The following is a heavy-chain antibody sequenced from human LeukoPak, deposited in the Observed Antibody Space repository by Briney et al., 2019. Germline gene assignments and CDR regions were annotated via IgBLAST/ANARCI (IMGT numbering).Heavy chain of an antibody. CDR1: GFTFSSYG. CDR2: IWYDGSNK. D-gene: IGHD2-2*01. Sequence: GRSLRLSCAASGFTFSSYGMHWVRQAPGKGLEWVAVIWYDGSNKYYADSVKGRFTISRDNSKNTLYLQMNSLRAEDTAVYYCARIPSLYCSSTSCYFRGYYYYGMDVWGQGTMVTVSS. J-gene: IGHJ6*02. CDR3: ARIPSLYCSSTSCYFRGYYYYGMDV. V-gene: IGHV3-33*01.